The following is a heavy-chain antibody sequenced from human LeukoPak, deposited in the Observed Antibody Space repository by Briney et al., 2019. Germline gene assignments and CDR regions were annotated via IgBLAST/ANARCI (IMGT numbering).Heavy chain of an antibody. CDR1: GYTFTSYG. CDR2: INPSGGST. Sequence: ASVKVSCKASGYTFTSYGISWVRQAPGQGLEWMGIINPSGGSTSYAQKFQGRVTMTRDTSTSTVYMELSSLRSEDTAVYYCARFGSKYNYYDSSGYDYWGQGTLVTVSS. D-gene: IGHD3-22*01. CDR3: ARFGSKYNYYDSSGYDY. V-gene: IGHV1-46*01. J-gene: IGHJ4*02.